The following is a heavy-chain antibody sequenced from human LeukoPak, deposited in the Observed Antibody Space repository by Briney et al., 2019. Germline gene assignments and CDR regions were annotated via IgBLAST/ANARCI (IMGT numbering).Heavy chain of an antibody. D-gene: IGHD2-15*01. V-gene: IGHV3-53*01. CDR1: GFTVSSNY. J-gene: IGHJ4*02. CDR2: IYSGGST. CDR3: AKDSICSGGSCYYGY. Sequence: PGGSLRLSCAASGFTVSSNYMSWVRQAPGKGLEWVSVIYSGGSTYYADSVKGRFTISRDNSKNTLYLQMNSLRAEDTAVYYCAKDSICSGGSCYYGYWGQGALVTVSS.